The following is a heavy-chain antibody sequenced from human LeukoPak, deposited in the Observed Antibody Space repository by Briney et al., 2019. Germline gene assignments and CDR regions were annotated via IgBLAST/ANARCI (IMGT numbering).Heavy chain of an antibody. J-gene: IGHJ3*02. CDR2: ISAYNGYT. Sequence: ASVKVSCKASGYTFTSYGISWVRQAPGQGLEWMGWISAYNGYTSYAQKLQGRVTMTTDTSTSTAYMELRSLRSDDTAVYYCASGGSGWTGGAFDIWGQGTMVTVSS. CDR3: ASGGSGWTGGAFDI. CDR1: GYTFTSYG. D-gene: IGHD6-19*01. V-gene: IGHV1-18*01.